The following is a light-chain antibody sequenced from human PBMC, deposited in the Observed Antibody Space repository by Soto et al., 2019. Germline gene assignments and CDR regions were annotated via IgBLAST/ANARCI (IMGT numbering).Light chain of an antibody. J-gene: IGKJ1*01. CDR1: QSVRSN. V-gene: IGKV3D-15*01. CDR3: QQYHNWPA. Sequence: RVMTQSPATLSVSPGERATLSCRASQSVRSNLAWYQQKPGQAPRLLIYGASTRATGIPARFSGGGSGTEFTLTISSLQSEDFAVYYCQQYHNWPAFGQGTKVDIK. CDR2: GAS.